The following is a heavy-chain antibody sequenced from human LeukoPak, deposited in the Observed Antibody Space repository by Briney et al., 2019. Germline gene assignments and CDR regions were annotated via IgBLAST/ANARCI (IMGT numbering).Heavy chain of an antibody. D-gene: IGHD2-2*01. J-gene: IGHJ4*02. Sequence: SVKVSRKASGGTFSSYAISWVRQAPGQGLEWMGRIIPILGIASYAQKFQGRVTITADKSTSTAYMELSSLRSEDTAVYYCARDREVVPAAFDYWGQGTLVTVSS. CDR3: ARDREVVPAAFDY. CDR2: IIPILGIA. CDR1: GGTFSSYA. V-gene: IGHV1-69*04.